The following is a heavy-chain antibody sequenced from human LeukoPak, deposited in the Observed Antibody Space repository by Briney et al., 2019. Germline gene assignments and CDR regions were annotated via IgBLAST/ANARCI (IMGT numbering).Heavy chain of an antibody. J-gene: IGHJ4*02. CDR2: IYYSGST. D-gene: IGHD3-22*01. CDR3: ARQIYDSTGYLLDY. Sequence: SSETLSLTCTVSGGSTSSYYWSWIRQPPGKGLEWIGYIYYSGSTNYNPSLKSRVTISVDTSKNQFSLKLSSVTAADTAVYYCARQIYDSTGYLLDYWGKGTLVTVSS. V-gene: IGHV4-59*08. CDR1: GGSTSSYY.